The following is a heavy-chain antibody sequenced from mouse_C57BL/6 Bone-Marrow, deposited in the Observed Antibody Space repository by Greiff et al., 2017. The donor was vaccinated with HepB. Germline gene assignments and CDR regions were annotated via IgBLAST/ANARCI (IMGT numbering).Heavy chain of an antibody. J-gene: IGHJ4*01. D-gene: IGHD1-1*01. Sequence: QVHVKQPGAELVRPGTSVKLSCKASGYTFTSYWMHWVKQRPGQGLEWIGVIDPSDSYTNYNQKFKGKATLTVDTSSSTAYMQLSSLTSEDSAVYYCARLDYGSRSAMYYWGQGTSVTVSS. V-gene: IGHV1-59*01. CDR2: IDPSDSYT. CDR3: ARLDYGSRSAMYY. CDR1: GYTFTSYW.